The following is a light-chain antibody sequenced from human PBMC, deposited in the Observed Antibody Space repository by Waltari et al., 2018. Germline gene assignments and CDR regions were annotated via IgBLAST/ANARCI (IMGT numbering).Light chain of an antibody. CDR2: KAS. CDR1: QSISSW. J-gene: IGKJ1*01. V-gene: IGKV1-5*03. Sequence: DIQMTQSPSTLSASVGDRVTITCRASQSISSWLDWYQQKPGKAPNFLIYKASILESAVPSRFGCSGSGTEFTITISSLQPDDFATYYCQQYNSWWTFGQGTKVEIK. CDR3: QQYNSWWT.